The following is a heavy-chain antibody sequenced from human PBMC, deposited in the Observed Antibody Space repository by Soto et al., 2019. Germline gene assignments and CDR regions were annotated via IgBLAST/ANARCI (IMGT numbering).Heavy chain of an antibody. CDR1: GYTFTSYA. CDR3: AREDYDYIWGSYQLPTDY. J-gene: IGHJ4*02. D-gene: IGHD3-16*01. Sequence: QVQLVQSGAEVKKPEASVKVSCKASGYTFTSYAMHWVRQAPGQRLEWMGWINAGNGNTKYSQKFQGRVTITRDTSASTAYMELSSLRSEDTAVYYCAREDYDYIWGSYQLPTDYWGQGTLVTVSS. CDR2: INAGNGNT. V-gene: IGHV1-3*01.